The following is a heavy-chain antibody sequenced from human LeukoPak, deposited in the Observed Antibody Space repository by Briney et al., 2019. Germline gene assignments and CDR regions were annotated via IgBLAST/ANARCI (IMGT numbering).Heavy chain of an antibody. CDR3: AKEGDYGNYLDY. D-gene: IGHD4-11*01. CDR2: ISGGGGST. Sequence: GGSLRLPCAASGFTFSSYAVSWVRQAPGKGLGWVSAISGGGGSTYYADSVKGRFTISRDNSKNTLYLRMNSLRAEDTAVYYCAKEGDYGNYLDYWGQGTLVTVSS. J-gene: IGHJ4*02. V-gene: IGHV3-23*01. CDR1: GFTFSSYA.